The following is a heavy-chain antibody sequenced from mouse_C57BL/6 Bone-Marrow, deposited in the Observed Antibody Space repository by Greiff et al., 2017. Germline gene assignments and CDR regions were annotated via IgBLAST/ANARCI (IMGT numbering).Heavy chain of an antibody. CDR2: IYPGSGST. J-gene: IGHJ4*01. CDR1: GYTFTSYW. V-gene: IGHV1-55*01. D-gene: IGHD1-1*01. CDR3: AGGTVVATDYAMDY. Sequence: QVQLQKPGAELVKPGASVKMSCKASGYTFTSYWITWVKQRPGQGLEWIGDIYPGSGSTNYNEKFKSKATLTVDTSSSTAYMQLSSLTSEDSAVYYWAGGTVVATDYAMDYWGQGTSVTVSS.